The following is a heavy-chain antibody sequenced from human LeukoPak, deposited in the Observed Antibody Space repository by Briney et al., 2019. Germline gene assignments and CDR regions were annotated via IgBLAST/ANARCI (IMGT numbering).Heavy chain of an antibody. CDR1: GFTFSDYY. V-gene: IGHV3-11*01. D-gene: IGHD4-23*01. J-gene: IGHJ4*02. Sequence: GGSLRLSCAASGFTFSDYYMSWIRQAPGKGLEWVSYISSSGSTIYYADSVKGRFTISRDNAKNSLYLQMNSLRAEDTAVYYCARDTTTVVNYFDYWGQGTLVTVSS. CDR3: ARDTTTVVNYFDY. CDR2: ISSSGSTI.